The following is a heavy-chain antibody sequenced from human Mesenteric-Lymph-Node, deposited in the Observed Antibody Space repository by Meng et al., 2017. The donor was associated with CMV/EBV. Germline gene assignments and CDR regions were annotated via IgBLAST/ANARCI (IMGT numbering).Heavy chain of an antibody. CDR3: ARDSVSYGAGSFDLFV. J-gene: IGHJ6*02. CDR2: IKQDGSEK. D-gene: IGHD3-10*01. V-gene: IGHV3-7*01. Sequence: GGSLRLSCAASGFTFSSYWMSWVRQAPGKGLEWVANIKQDGSEKYYVDSVKGRFTISRDNAKNSLYLQMNSLRPEDTAVYYCARDSVSYGAGSFDLFVWGQGTTVTVSS. CDR1: GFTFSSYW.